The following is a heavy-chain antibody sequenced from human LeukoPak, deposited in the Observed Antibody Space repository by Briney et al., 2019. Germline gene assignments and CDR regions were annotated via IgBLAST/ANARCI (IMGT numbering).Heavy chain of an antibody. Sequence: GGSLRLSCAASGFTFSSYGMHWVRQAPGKGLEWVAFIRYDGSNKYYADSVKGRFTISRDNSKNTLYLQMNSLRAEDTAVYYCAKDPRTWLVHDYWGQGTLVTVSS. CDR3: AKDPRTWLVHDY. V-gene: IGHV3-30*02. D-gene: IGHD6-19*01. CDR2: IRYDGSNK. J-gene: IGHJ4*02. CDR1: GFTFSSYG.